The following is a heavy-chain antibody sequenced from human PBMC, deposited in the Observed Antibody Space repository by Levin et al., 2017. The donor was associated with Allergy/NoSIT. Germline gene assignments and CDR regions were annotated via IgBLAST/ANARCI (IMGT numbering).Heavy chain of an antibody. CDR1: GGSISSGGYY. J-gene: IGHJ4*02. D-gene: IGHD3-10*01. CDR2: IYYSGST. CDR3: ARVSLWFGAFDY. V-gene: IGHV4-31*03. Sequence: SQTLSLTCTVSGGSISSGGYYWSWIRQHPGKGLEWIGYIYYSGSTYYNPSLKSRVTISVDTSKNQFSLKLSSVTAADTAVYYCARVSLWFGAFDYWGQGTLVTVSS.